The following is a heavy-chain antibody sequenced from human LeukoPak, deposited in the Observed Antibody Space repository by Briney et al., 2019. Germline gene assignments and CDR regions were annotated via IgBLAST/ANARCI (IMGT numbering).Heavy chain of an antibody. Sequence: SETLSLTCTVSGGSVSSYYWSWIRQPPGKGLESIRYIYPSGSADSNPSLKSRVTTSLETSSNRFSLKLSSVTAADTAVYYCARTQDRDMGYYFDLWGQGNLVTVSS. V-gene: IGHV4-4*09. CDR1: GGSVSSYY. D-gene: IGHD5-18*01. CDR3: ARTQDRDMGYYFDL. J-gene: IGHJ4*02. CDR2: IYPSGSA.